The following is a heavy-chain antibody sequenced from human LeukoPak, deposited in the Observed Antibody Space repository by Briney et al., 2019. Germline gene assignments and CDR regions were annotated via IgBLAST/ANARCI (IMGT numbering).Heavy chain of an antibody. CDR3: ARGSRVIAAAGPTGEKFDP. J-gene: IGHJ5*02. Sequence: AASVKVSCKASGGTFSNYAIGWVRQAPGQGLEWMGVVIPIFSTANYAQKFQGRVTITADRSTSTAYMELSSLRSEDTAVYYCARGSRVIAAAGPTGEKFDPWGQGTLVTVSS. D-gene: IGHD6-13*01. CDR2: VIPIFSTA. CDR1: GGTFSNYA. V-gene: IGHV1-69*06.